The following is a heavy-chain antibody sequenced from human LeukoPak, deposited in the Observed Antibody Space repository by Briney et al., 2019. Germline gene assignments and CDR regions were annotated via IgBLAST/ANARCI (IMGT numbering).Heavy chain of an antibody. D-gene: IGHD2-8*01. V-gene: IGHV1-8*01. CDR1: GSTFTSYD. CDR2: MNPNSGNT. J-gene: IGHJ4*02. Sequence: ASVKVSCKASGSTFTSYDINWVRQATGQGLEWMGWMNPNSGNTGYAQKFQGRVTMTRNTSISTAYMELSSLRSEDTAVYYCATVYCTNGVCYIHYFDYWGQGTLVTVSS. CDR3: ATVYCTNGVCYIHYFDY.